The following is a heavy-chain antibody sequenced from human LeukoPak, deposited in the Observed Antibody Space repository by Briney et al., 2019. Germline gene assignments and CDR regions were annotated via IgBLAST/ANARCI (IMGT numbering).Heavy chain of an antibody. CDR1: GFTFSSYG. CDR3: ARDAVYSSSWQYY. V-gene: IGHV3-33*01. D-gene: IGHD6-13*01. J-gene: IGHJ4*02. Sequence: GGSLRLSCAASGFTFSSYGMHWVRQAPGKGLEWVAVIWYDGSNKYYADSVKGRSTISRDNSKNTLYLQMNSLRAEDTAVYYCARDAVYSSSWQYYWGQGTLVTVSS. CDR2: IWYDGSNK.